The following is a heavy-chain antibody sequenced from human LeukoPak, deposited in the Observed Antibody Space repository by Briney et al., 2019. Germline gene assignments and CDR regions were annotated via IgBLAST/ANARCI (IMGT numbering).Heavy chain of an antibody. V-gene: IGHV3-20*04. Sequence: GGSLRLSCAASGFTFDDYGMSWVRQAPGKGLEWVSGINWNGGSTGYADSVKGRFTISRDNSKNTQYLQMNSLRAEDTALYYCAKDGGGWRQLSFDYWGQGTLVTVSS. D-gene: IGHD5-24*01. CDR1: GFTFDDYG. CDR2: INWNGGST. CDR3: AKDGGGWRQLSFDY. J-gene: IGHJ4*02.